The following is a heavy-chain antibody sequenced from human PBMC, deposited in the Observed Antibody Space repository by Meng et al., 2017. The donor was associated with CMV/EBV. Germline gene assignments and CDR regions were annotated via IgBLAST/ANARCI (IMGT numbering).Heavy chain of an antibody. D-gene: IGHD3-3*01. CDR1: GGSISSSSYY. J-gene: IGHJ6*02. V-gene: IGHV4-39*07. CDR2: IYYSGST. CDR3: ARVSQYYDFWSGYYTPYYYYYGMDV. Sequence: SETLSLTCTVSGGSISSSSYYWGWIRQPPGKGLEWIGSIYYSGSTYYNPSLKSRVTISVDTSKNQFSLKLSSVTAADTAVYYCARVSQYYDFWSGYYTPYYYYYGMDVRGQGTTVTVSS.